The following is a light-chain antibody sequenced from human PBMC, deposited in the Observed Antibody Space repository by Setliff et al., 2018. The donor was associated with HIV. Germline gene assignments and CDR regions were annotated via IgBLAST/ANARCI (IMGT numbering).Light chain of an antibody. CDR3: QSYDIRLSSYV. CDR2: DNT. V-gene: IGLV1-40*01. Sequence: VLTQPPSVSGAPGQRVTISCTGSSTNIGASYGVHWYQQFPGTAPKLLIYDNTNRPSGVPDRFSGSKSGTSASLAITGLQAEDEADYYCQSYDIRLSSYVFGAGAKVTVL. CDR1: STNIGASYG. J-gene: IGLJ1*01.